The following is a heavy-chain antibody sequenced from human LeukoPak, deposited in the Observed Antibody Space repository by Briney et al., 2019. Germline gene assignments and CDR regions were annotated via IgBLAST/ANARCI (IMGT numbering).Heavy chain of an antibody. CDR1: GGSISSGDYY. J-gene: IGHJ5*02. V-gene: IGHV4-30-4*01. CDR2: IYYSGST. D-gene: IGHD6-19*01. Sequence: SQTLSLTCTVSGGSISSGDYYWSWIRQPPGKGLEWIGYIYYSGSTYYNPSLKSRVTISVDTSKNQFSLKLRSVTAADTAVYYCARIVVAGNGYNSFDPWGQGTLVTVSS. CDR3: ARIVVAGNGYNSFDP.